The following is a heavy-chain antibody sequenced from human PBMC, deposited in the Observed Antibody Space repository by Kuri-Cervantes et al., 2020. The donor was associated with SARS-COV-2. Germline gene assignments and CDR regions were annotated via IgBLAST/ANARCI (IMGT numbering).Heavy chain of an antibody. Sequence: SETLSLTCAVYGGSFSGYYWSWIRQPPGKGLEWSGEINHSGSTNYNPSLKSRVTISVDTSKNQFSLKLSSVTAADTAVYYCARDPYYDYGDHYFDYWGQGTLVTVSS. CDR1: GGSFSGYY. CDR2: INHSGST. V-gene: IGHV4-34*01. D-gene: IGHD4-17*01. CDR3: ARDPYYDYGDHYFDY. J-gene: IGHJ4*02.